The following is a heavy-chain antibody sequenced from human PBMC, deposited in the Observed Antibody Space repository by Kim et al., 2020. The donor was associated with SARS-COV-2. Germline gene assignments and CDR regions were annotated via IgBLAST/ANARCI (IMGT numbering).Heavy chain of an antibody. V-gene: IGHV1-24*01. D-gene: IGHD2-2*01. CDR2: FDPEDGET. CDR1: GYTLTELS. Sequence: ASVKVSCKVSGYTLTELSMHWVRQAPGKGLEWMGGFDPEDGETIYAQKFQGRVTMTEDTSTDTAYMELSSLRSEDTAVYYCATVRNPPIVVVPAANSPLDYWGQGTLVTVSS. CDR3: ATVRNPPIVVVPAANSPLDY. J-gene: IGHJ4*02.